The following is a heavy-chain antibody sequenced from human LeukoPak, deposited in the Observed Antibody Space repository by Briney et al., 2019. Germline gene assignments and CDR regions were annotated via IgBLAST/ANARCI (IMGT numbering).Heavy chain of an antibody. V-gene: IGHV3-23*01. J-gene: IGHJ4*02. Sequence: SGGSLRLSCAATGFTFSRYAMSWVRQAPGKGLEWVSLISGSGGSTKYADSVKGRFTISRDDSKNTLYLQMNSLRAEDTAVYYCAKDQYDSSGPFDNWGQGTLVTVSS. D-gene: IGHD3-22*01. CDR2: ISGSGGST. CDR1: GFTFSRYA. CDR3: AKDQYDSSGPFDN.